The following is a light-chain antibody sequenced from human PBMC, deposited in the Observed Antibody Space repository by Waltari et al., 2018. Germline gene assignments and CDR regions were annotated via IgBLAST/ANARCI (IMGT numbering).Light chain of an antibody. CDR1: SSDVGSYDL. J-gene: IGLJ3*02. Sequence: QSALTQSASVSGSPGQSITISCTGTSSDVGSYDLVSWYQQLPGRAPTLILFGVAKRPSGISDRFSGSKSGNTASLTIAGLQSEDEAHYYCSSYTQSRTRVFGGGTKLTVL. V-gene: IGLV2-23*02. CDR3: SSYTQSRTRV. CDR2: GVA.